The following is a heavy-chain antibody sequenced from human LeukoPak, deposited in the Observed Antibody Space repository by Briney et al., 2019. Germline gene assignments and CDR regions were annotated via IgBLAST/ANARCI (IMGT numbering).Heavy chain of an antibody. CDR2: IYQSGSGSS. J-gene: IGHJ4*02. Sequence: SETLSLTCSVSGGSIISSNYYWGWIRQPPGKGLEWIGSIYQSGSGSSYYNPSLKSRVTIFGDTSKNQFFLRLSSVAAADTAVYYCASTLRFLPYRRFDYWGQGTLVTVPS. CDR3: ASTLRFLPYRRFDY. CDR1: GGSIISSNYY. V-gene: IGHV4-39*01. D-gene: IGHD3-3*01.